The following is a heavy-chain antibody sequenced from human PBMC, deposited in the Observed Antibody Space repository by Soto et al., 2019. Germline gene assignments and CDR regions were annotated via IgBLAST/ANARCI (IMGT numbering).Heavy chain of an antibody. J-gene: IGHJ5*02. CDR3: ARDYCSSTSCYYP. Sequence: GGSLRLSCAASGFSFSSDSMNWVRQAPGKGLEWVSSISSSSSYIYYADSVKGRFTISRDNAKNSLYLQMNSLRAEDTAVYYCARDYCSSTSCYYPWGQGALVTVSS. CDR2: ISSSSSYI. V-gene: IGHV3-21*01. CDR1: GFSFSSDS. D-gene: IGHD2-2*01.